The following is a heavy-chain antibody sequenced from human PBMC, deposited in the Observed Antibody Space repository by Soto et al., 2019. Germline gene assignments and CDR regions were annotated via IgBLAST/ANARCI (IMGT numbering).Heavy chain of an antibody. D-gene: IGHD4-17*01. CDR3: ARHKSTVTTSADY. V-gene: IGHV4-59*08. Sequence: QVQLQESGPGLVKPSETLSLTCTVSGGSISSYYWSWIRQPPGKGLEWIGYIYYSGSTNYNPSLRSRVTISVDTAKNHFSRKLSSVTAADTAVYYCARHKSTVTTSADYGGQGTLVTVAA. J-gene: IGHJ4*02. CDR1: GGSISSYY. CDR2: IYYSGST.